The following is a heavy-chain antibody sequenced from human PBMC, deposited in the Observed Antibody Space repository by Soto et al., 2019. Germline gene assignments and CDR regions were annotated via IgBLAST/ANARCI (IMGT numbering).Heavy chain of an antibody. CDR3: AEAPLGGGNSPGAFDI. CDR2: IIPIFGTA. J-gene: IGHJ3*02. Sequence: SVKVSCTGSGGPLISYASSWVRQAPGQGLEWMGGIIPIFGTANYAQKFQGRVTITADESTSTAYMELSSLRSEDTAVYYCAEAPLGGGNSPGAFDIWGQGTMVTVSS. D-gene: IGHD2-21*02. CDR1: GGPLISYA. V-gene: IGHV1-69*01.